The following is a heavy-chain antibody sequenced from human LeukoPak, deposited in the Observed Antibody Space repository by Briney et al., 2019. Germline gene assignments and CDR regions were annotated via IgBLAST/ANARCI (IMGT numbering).Heavy chain of an antibody. CDR2: INFSGGAT. CDR3: ASRDSNGYHYQFDY. D-gene: IGHD3-22*01. J-gene: IGHJ4*02. CDR1: GYTVTSYY. Sequence: ASVKVSCKAFGYTVTSYYIFWVRQAPGQGLEWMGIINFSGGATTSAPKFQGRVTITRDTATRTVYMELNSLTSDDTAVYYCASRDSNGYHYQFDYWGQGTLVTVSS. V-gene: IGHV1-46*01.